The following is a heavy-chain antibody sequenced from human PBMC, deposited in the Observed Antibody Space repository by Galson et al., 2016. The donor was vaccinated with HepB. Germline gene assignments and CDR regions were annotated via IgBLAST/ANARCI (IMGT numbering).Heavy chain of an antibody. CDR3: ARHCSGGSCYHPDY. V-gene: IGHV5-10-1*01. CDR1: GFNFNSYW. Sequence: QSGAEVKKPGESLRISCQGFGFNFNSYWISWVRQRPGNGLEWMGRIDPSGSYTKYSPSFRGHVTISVDKSTSTAYLEFTSLKSSDNAMYYCARHCSGGSCYHPDYWGQGTLVTVSS. J-gene: IGHJ4*02. D-gene: IGHD2-15*01. CDR2: IDPSGSYT.